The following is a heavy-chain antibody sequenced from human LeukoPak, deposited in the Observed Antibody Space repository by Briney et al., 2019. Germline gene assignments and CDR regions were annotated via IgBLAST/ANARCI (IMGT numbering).Heavy chain of an antibody. CDR1: SGFSSSFY. CDR2: IYINGNT. J-gene: IGHJ4*02. V-gene: IGHV4-4*07. Sequence: SETLSLTCTVSSGFSSSFYWSWVRQPAGKGLEWIGRIYINGNTNYSPSLKSRATMSVGTSKNQFSLKLTSVTAADTAVYYCAREFTYWGQGILVTVSS. CDR3: AREFTY.